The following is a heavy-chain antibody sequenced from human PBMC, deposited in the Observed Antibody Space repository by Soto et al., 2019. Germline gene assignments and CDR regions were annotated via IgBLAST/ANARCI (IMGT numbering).Heavy chain of an antibody. V-gene: IGHV3-72*01. J-gene: IGHJ5*02. CDR2: TRNKANSYST. CDR1: GFAFNDHY. D-gene: IGHD3-10*02. CDR3: ATSKAYYYVA. Sequence: PGGSLRLSCAASGFAFNDHYMDWVRQAPGKGLEWVGRTRNKANSYSTEYAASVKGRFNISRDDSKNSMYLQMNSLKTEDTAVYYCATSKAYYYVAWGQGTLVTVSS.